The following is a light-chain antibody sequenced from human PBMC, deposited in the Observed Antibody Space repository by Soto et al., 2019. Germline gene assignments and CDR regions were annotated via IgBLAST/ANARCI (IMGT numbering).Light chain of an antibody. CDR1: QSVSNNY. V-gene: IGKV3-20*01. CDR2: GAS. CDR3: QHYGTTSAT. Sequence: EIVLTQSPGTLSPSPGERATLSCRASQSVSNNYLAWYQQKPDQAPRLLIYGASNRATGIPDRFSGSGSGTDFTLTINRLEPEDSAVYFCQHYGTTSATFGQGTKVDIK. J-gene: IGKJ1*01.